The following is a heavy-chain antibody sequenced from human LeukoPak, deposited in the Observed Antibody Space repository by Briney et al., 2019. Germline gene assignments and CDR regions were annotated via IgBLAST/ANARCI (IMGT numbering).Heavy chain of an antibody. V-gene: IGHV7-4-1*02. Sequence: GASVKVSCKASGYTFTGYYMHWVRQAPGQGLEWMGWINTNTGNPTYAQGFTGRFVFSLDTSVSTAYLQISSLKAEDTAVYYCAVGLYGTMYYWGQGNLVTVSS. CDR1: GYTFTGYY. D-gene: IGHD1-7*01. CDR3: AVGLYGTMYY. CDR2: INTNTGNP. J-gene: IGHJ4*02.